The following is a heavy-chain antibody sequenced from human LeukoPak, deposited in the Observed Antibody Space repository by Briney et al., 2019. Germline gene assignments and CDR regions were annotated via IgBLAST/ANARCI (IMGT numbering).Heavy chain of an antibody. J-gene: IGHJ3*02. Sequence: SETLSLTCTVSGGSISSSSYYWGWIRQPPGKGLEWIGSIYYSGSTYYNPSLKSRVTISVDTSKNQFSLKLSSVSAADTAVYYCARDTGDAFDIWGQGTMVTVSS. CDR3: ARDTGDAFDI. CDR1: GGSISSSSYY. V-gene: IGHV4-39*07. D-gene: IGHD3-10*01. CDR2: IYYSGST.